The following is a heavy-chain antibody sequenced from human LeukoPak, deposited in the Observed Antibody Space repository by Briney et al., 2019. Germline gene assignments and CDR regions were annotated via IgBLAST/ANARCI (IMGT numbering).Heavy chain of an antibody. V-gene: IGHV3-9*01. Sequence: PGGSLRLSCAASGFTFDDYAMHWVRQAPGKGLEWVSGISWNSGSIGYADSVKGRFTISRDNAKNSLYLQMNSLRAEDTALYYCAKAGVHEDYFDYWGQGTLVTVSS. J-gene: IGHJ4*02. CDR2: ISWNSGSI. CDR1: GFTFDDYA. CDR3: AKAGVHEDYFDY. D-gene: IGHD3-10*01.